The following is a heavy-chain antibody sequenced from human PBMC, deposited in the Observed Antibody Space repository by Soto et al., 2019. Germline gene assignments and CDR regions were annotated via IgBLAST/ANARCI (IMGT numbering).Heavy chain of an antibody. CDR1: GYSFTSYW. V-gene: IGHV5-51*01. Sequence: GESLKISCKGSGYSFTSYWIGWVRQMPGKGLEWMGIIYPGDSDTSYSPSIQGQVTISAHKSISTAYLQWSSLKASDTAMYYCARHGDPVGGSGSYYYMDVWGRGTTVTVSS. CDR2: IYPGDSDT. J-gene: IGHJ6*03. CDR3: ARHGDPVGGSGSYYYMDV. D-gene: IGHD3-10*01.